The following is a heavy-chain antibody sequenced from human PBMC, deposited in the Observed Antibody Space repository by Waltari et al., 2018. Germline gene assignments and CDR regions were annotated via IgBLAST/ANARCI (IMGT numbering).Heavy chain of an antibody. CDR2: IWFDGTNK. D-gene: IGHD1-1*01. V-gene: IGHV3-33*08. CDR3: ARELILTTETFDI. J-gene: IGHJ3*02. Sequence: QVQVVESGGGVVQPGGSLGLSCAASPFPFSRYVMHWVRQAPGKGLEWVALIWFDGTNKYYADSVKGRFTVSRDNSNNMLYLQMNSLRADDSAIYYCARELILTTETFDIWGQGTMVTVSS. CDR1: PFPFSRYV.